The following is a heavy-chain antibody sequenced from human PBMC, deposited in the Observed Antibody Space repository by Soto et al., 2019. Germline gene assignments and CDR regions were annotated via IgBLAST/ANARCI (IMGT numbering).Heavy chain of an antibody. J-gene: IGHJ4*02. CDR2: IYYSGST. CDR1: GGSISTYY. Sequence: SETLSLTCTVSGGSISTYYWSWIRQPPGKGLEWIGYIYYSGSTNYNPSLKSRVTISVDTSKNQFSLKLSSVTAADTAVYYCARSHIVPRLFMYPYDSRGQGTLVTVS. CDR3: ARSHIVPRLFMYPYDS. D-gene: IGHD6-6*01. V-gene: IGHV4-59*08.